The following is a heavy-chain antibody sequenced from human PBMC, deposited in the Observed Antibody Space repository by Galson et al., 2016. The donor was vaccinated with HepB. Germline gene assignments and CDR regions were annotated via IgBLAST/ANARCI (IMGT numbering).Heavy chain of an antibody. CDR1: GYTFISYV. D-gene: IGHD6-13*01. J-gene: IGHJ5*02. CDR2: INTGNGNT. CDR3: ARWVSNWFDP. V-gene: IGHV1-3*04. Sequence: SVKVSCKASGYTFISYVIHWVRQAPGQRLEWMGWINTGNGNTEYSQKFQGRVTLTRDTSASTAYMELSSLRSEDTAVHYCARWVSNWFDPWGQGTLVTVSS.